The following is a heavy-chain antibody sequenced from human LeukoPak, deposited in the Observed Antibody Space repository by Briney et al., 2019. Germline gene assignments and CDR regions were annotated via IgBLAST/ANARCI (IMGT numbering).Heavy chain of an antibody. CDR2: IYYSGST. CDR1: GGSISSGSYY. CDR3: ARGPPPPWDLLGGVGRVTFYFDY. J-gene: IGHJ4*02. V-gene: IGHV4-61*10. D-gene: IGHD1-26*01. Sequence: PSETLSLTCTVSGGSISSGSYYWSWIRQPAGKGLEWIGYIYYSGSTNYNPSLKSRVTISVDTSKNQFSLKLSSVTAADTAVYYCARGPPPPWDLLGGVGRVTFYFDYWGQGTLVTVSS.